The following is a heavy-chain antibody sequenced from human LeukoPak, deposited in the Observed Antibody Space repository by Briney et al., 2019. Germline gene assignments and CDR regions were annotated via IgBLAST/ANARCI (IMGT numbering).Heavy chain of an antibody. D-gene: IGHD3-22*01. Sequence: PGGSLRLSCAASGFTFSSYGMHWVHQAPGKGLEWVAVISYDGSNKYYADSVKGRFTISRDNSKNTLYLQMNSLRAEDTAVYYCAKDRYYYDSSGYADYWGQGTLVTVSS. CDR2: ISYDGSNK. V-gene: IGHV3-30*18. J-gene: IGHJ4*02. CDR3: AKDRYYYDSSGYADY. CDR1: GFTFSSYG.